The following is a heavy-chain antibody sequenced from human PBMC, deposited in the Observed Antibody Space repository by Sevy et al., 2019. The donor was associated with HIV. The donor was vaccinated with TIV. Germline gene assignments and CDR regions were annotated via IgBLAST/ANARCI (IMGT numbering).Heavy chain of an antibody. V-gene: IGHV3-53*01. CDR2: IYSGGST. J-gene: IGHJ6*02. D-gene: IGHD2-15*01. CDR3: ASSLKYYYYYGMDV. CDR1: GFTVSSNY. Sequence: GGSLRLSCAASGFTVSSNYMSWVRQAPGKGLEWVSVIYSGGSTYYADSVKGRFTISRDNSKNTLYLRMNSLRAEDTAVYYCASSLKYYYYYGMDVWGQGTTVTVSS.